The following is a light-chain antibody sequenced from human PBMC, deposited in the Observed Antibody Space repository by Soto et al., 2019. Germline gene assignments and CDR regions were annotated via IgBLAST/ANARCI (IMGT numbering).Light chain of an antibody. V-gene: IGKV3-20*01. CDR3: QQYGSSPPYT. CDR1: QSGSSSY. J-gene: IGKJ2*01. Sequence: EIVLTQSPGTLSLSPGERATLSCRASQSGSSSYLAWYQQKPGQAPRLLIYGASSRATGIPDRFSGSGSGTDFTLTISRLQPADFTVYYCQQYGSSPPYTFGQGTKLEIK. CDR2: GAS.